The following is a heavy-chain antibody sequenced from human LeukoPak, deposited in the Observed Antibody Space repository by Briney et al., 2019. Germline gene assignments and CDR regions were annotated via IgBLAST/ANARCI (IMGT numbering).Heavy chain of an antibody. J-gene: IGHJ6*03. CDR2: INPNSGNT. CDR3: ARMYSSGWYGYYYYYMDV. V-gene: IGHV1-8*02. D-gene: IGHD6-19*01. Sequence: ASVKVSCKASGYTFTGYYMHWVRQAPGQGLEWMGWINPNSGNTGYAQKFQGRVTMTRNTSISTAYMELSSLRSEDTAVYYCARMYSSGWYGYYYYYMDVWGKGTTVTISS. CDR1: GYTFTGYY.